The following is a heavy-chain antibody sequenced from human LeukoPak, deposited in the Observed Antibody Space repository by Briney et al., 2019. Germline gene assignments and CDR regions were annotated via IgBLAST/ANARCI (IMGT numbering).Heavy chain of an antibody. CDR2: INPSGGST. J-gene: IGHJ5*02. V-gene: IGHV1-46*01. CDR1: GYTFTSYY. Sequence: ASVKVSCKASGYTFTSYYMHWVRQAPGQGLEWMGIINPSGGSTSYAQKFQGRVTITADESTSTAYVELSSLRSEDTAVYYCARGQLRNWFDPWGQGTLVTVSS. CDR3: ARGQLRNWFDP. D-gene: IGHD3-10*01.